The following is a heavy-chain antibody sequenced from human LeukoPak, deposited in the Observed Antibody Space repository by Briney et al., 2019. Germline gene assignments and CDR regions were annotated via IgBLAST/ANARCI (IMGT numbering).Heavy chain of an antibody. J-gene: IGHJ4*02. V-gene: IGHV3-9*03. CDR2: ISWNSGSI. D-gene: IGHD5-24*01. CDR3: AKGRDGYSYFDY. CDR1: GFTFDGYG. Sequence: PGGSLRLSCAASGFTFDGYGMSWVRQAPGKGLEWVSGISWNSGSIGYADSVKGRFTISRDNAKNSLYLQMNSLRAEDMALYYCAKGRDGYSYFDYWGQGTLVTVSS.